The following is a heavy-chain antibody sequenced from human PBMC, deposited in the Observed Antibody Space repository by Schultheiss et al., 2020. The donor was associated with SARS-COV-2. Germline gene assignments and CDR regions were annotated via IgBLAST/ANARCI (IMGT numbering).Heavy chain of an antibody. CDR1: GGSISSSNW. Sequence: SETLSLTCAVSGGSISSSNWWSWVRQPPGKGLEWIGYIYYSGSTNYNPSLKSRVTISVDTSKNQFSLKLSSVTAADTAVYYCARDSGYVFRAFDIWGQGTMVTVSS. CDR2: IYYSGST. J-gene: IGHJ3*02. CDR3: ARDSGYVFRAFDI. V-gene: IGHV4-4*02. D-gene: IGHD5-12*01.